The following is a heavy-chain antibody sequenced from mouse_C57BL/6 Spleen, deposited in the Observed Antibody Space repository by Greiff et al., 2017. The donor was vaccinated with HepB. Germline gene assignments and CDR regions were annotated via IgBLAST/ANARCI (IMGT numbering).Heavy chain of an antibody. CDR2: IDPSDSYT. CDR1: GYTFTSYW. J-gene: IGHJ2*01. Sequence: VQLKQPGAELVMPGASVKLSCKASGYTFTSYWMHWVKQRPGQGLEWIGEIDPSDSYTNYNQKFKGKSTLTVDKSSSTAYMQLSSLTSEDSAVYYCARKRGYYFDYWGQGTTLTVSS. CDR3: ARKRGYYFDY. V-gene: IGHV1-69*01.